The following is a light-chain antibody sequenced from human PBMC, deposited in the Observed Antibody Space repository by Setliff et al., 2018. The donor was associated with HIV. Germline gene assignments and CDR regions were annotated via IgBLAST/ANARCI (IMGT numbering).Light chain of an antibody. CDR2: EVS. Sequence: QSVLTQPPSASGSPGQSVTISCTGTSSDVGGYNYVSWYQQHPGKAPKLMIYEVSNRPSGVPDRFSGSKSGNTASLTVSGLQAEDEADYYCSSYAGSNNLVFGGGTKGTVL. CDR1: SSDVGGYNY. CDR3: SSYAGSNNLV. V-gene: IGLV2-8*01. J-gene: IGLJ3*02.